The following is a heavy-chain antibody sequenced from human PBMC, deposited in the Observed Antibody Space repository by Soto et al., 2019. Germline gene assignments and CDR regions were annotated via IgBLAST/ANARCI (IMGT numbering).Heavy chain of an antibody. CDR3: ARMYSSGSGWFHP. J-gene: IGHJ5*02. Sequence: SETLSLTCFVSGYSITAGGYYWGWLRHHPGKGLEWIGSFYSSGSIIYNPSLRSRVSISGDTSSNQFSMSLTSVTAADTARYYCARMYSSGSGWFHPWGQGTLVTVSS. CDR2: FYSSGSI. D-gene: IGHD6-19*01. CDR1: GYSITAGGYY. V-gene: IGHV4-39*07.